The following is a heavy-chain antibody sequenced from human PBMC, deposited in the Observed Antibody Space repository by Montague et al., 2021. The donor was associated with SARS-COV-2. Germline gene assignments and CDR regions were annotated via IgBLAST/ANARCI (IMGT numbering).Heavy chain of an antibody. Sequence: SETLSLTCGVYGGSFGDDHWSWIRQPPGKGLEWIGDIKQSGSTNYNPSLKSRVTISVDTSKNQFSRKLTSVTAADTAVYFCARGHLSVSMIVVVFTSASYYFDYWGQGAQVTVSS. V-gene: IGHV4-34*01. CDR3: ARGHLSVSMIVVVFTSASYYFDY. J-gene: IGHJ4*02. D-gene: IGHD3-22*01. CDR2: IKQSGST. CDR1: GGSFGDDH.